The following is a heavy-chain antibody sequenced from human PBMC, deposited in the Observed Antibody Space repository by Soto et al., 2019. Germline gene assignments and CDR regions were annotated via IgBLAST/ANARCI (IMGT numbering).Heavy chain of an antibody. Sequence: QRLSCAASGFTFNDAWMSWVRQGPGKGLEWVGRIKGKTDSGTTEYTGPVKGRFTISRDDSKNTVYLQMNNLKIEDSAVYFCTTGSRYWGQGTLVTVSS. CDR2: IKGKTDSGTT. V-gene: IGHV3-15*01. J-gene: IGHJ4*02. CDR1: GFTFNDAW. CDR3: TTGSRY. D-gene: IGHD1-26*01.